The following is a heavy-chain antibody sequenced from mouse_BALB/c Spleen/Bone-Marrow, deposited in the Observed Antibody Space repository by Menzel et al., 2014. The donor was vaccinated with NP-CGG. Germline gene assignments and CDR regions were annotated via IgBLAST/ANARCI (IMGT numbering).Heavy chain of an antibody. CDR3: AGWELGRAWFAY. J-gene: IGHJ3*01. V-gene: IGHV14-3*02. CDR2: IDPANGNT. D-gene: IGHD4-1*01. CDR1: GFNIKDTY. Sequence: EVQLQQSGAELPPPPPPPPPPPPPSGFNIKDTYMHWVKQRPEQSLEWIGRIDPANGNTKYDPKFQGKATITADTSSNTAYLQLSSLTSEDTAVYYCAGWELGRAWFAYWGQGTLVTVSA.